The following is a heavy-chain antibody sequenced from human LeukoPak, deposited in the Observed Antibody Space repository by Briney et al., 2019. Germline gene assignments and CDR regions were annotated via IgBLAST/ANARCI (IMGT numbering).Heavy chain of an antibody. J-gene: IGHJ4*02. V-gene: IGHV4-59*01. CDR1: GGPISSYY. CDR2: IYYSGST. CDR3: ARLDYDWNKLDY. Sequence: SETLSLTCTVSGGPISSYYWSWIRQPPGKGLEWIGYIYYSGSTNYNPSLKSRVTISVDTSKNQFSLKLSSVTAADTAVYYCARLDYDWNKLDYWGQGTLVTFSS. D-gene: IGHD1/OR15-1a*01.